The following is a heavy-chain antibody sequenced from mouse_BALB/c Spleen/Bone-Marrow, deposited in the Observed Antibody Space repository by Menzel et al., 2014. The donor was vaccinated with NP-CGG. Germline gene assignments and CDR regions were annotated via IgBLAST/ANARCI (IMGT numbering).Heavy chain of an antibody. J-gene: IGHJ3*01. V-gene: IGHV1-69*01. D-gene: IGHD2-14*01. CDR2: IDTSDSYT. CDR1: GHTFTGYW. Sequence: VKLVESGAELVMPGASVKMSCKASGHTFTGYWMHWVKQRPGQGLEWIGAIDTSDSYTSYNQKFKGEATLTVDESSSTAYMQLSSLTSEDSAVYYCARSDYRYDPFAYWGQGTLVTVSA. CDR3: ARSDYRYDPFAY.